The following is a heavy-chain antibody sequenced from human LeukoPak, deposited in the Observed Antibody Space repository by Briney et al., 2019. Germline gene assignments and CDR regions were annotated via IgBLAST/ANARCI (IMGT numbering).Heavy chain of an antibody. CDR3: ASSIAAAGLDY. J-gene: IGHJ4*02. D-gene: IGHD6-13*01. V-gene: IGHV4-39*07. Sequence: GSLRLSCAASGFTFTTYWMSWVRQPPGKGLEWIGSIYYSGSTYYNPSLKSRVTISVDTSKNQFSLKLSSVTAADTAVYYCASSIAAAGLDYWGQGTLVTVSS. CDR1: GFTFTTYW. CDR2: IYYSGST.